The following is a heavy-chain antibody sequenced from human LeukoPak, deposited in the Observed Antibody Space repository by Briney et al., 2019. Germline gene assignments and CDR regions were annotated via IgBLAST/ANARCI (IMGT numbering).Heavy chain of an antibody. D-gene: IGHD1-26*01. CDR1: GGSISSSSYY. CDR2: MYYSGST. CDR3: ARSKSGSYHTPFDY. Sequence: SETLSLTCTVSGGSISSSSYYWGWIRQPPGKGLEWIGSMYYSGSTYYNPSLKSRVAISVDTSKNQFSLKVSSVTAADTAVYYCARSKSGSYHTPFDYWGQGTLVTVSS. J-gene: IGHJ4*02. V-gene: IGHV4-39*07.